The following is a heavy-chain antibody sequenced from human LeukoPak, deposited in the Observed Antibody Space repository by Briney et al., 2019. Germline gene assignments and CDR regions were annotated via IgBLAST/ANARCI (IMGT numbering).Heavy chain of an antibody. D-gene: IGHD3-10*01. Sequence: PSETLSLTCSVSGDSIIGYYWGWIRQPPGKGLEWIGNIYYTGNTYYNSSLKSRVTISLDTSQNQFSLKVISMTAADTAACFCTTSDGYGLIRICGRGTMVTVSS. CDR3: TTSDGYGLIRI. V-gene: IGHV4-39*07. J-gene: IGHJ3*02. CDR1: GDSIIGYY. CDR2: IYYTGNT.